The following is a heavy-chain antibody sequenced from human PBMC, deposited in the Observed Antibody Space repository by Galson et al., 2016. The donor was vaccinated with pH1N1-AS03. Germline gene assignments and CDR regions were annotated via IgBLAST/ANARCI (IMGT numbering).Heavy chain of an antibody. D-gene: IGHD5-18*01. Sequence: SLRLSCAASGFTFNNFAMGWVRQAPGKGLEWVSGISSSGATTNYADSVRGRFTIFRDTSKKTMHLQMNSLRVEDTALYYCAKWSYRFDSRGYVGYFDLWGRCTLVTVS. CDR3: AKWSYRFDSRGYVGYFDL. V-gene: IGHV3-23*01. J-gene: IGHJ2*01. CDR2: ISSSGATT. CDR1: GFTFNNFA.